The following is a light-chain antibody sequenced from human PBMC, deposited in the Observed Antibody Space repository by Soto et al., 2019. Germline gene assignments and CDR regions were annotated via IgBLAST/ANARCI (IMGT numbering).Light chain of an antibody. CDR2: AAS. Sequence: ETVMTQSPATLSVSPGETVTLACRASQSVSTNLARYPQNSGQAPRLIIFAASTRATGIPASFTATGSETVFHLTISSMQSEDFAVYYCQKYSHWPPNYTFGQGTKLDIK. CDR1: QSVSTN. V-gene: IGKV3-15*01. CDR3: QKYSHWPPNYT. J-gene: IGKJ2*01.